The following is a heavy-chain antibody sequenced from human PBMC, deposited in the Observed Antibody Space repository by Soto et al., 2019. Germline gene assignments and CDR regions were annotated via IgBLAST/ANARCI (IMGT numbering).Heavy chain of an antibody. CDR1: GFTFSSYG. CDR3: AKEDGYCSGGSCYSRAVDY. V-gene: IGHV3-30*18. Sequence: GGSLRLSWAASGFTFSSYGMRWVRQAPGKGLEWVAVISYDGSNKYYADSVKGRFTISRDNSKNTLYLQMNSLRAEDTAVYYCAKEDGYCSGGSCYSRAVDYWGQGTLVTVSS. D-gene: IGHD2-15*01. J-gene: IGHJ4*02. CDR2: ISYDGSNK.